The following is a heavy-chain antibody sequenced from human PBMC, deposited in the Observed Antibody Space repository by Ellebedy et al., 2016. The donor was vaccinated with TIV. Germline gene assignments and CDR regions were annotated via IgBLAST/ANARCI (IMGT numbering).Heavy chain of an antibody. J-gene: IGHJ5*02. CDR2: IYHSGSP. CDR1: GDSVSSDHW. V-gene: IGHV4-4*02. Sequence: SETLSLTCAVSGDSVSSDHWWSWVRQPPGQGLEWIGEIYHSGSPTYNPSFETPVTISLDKSKNHFSLKLTDVTAADTAVYFCARDVRDYGGNTWFDRWGQGILVTVSS. CDR3: ARDVRDYGGNTWFDR. D-gene: IGHD4-23*01.